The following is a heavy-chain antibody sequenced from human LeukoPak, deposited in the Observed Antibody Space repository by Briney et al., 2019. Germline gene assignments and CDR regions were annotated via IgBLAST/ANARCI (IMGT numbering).Heavy chain of an antibody. CDR1: GFTFSSYA. CDR2: ISGSGGST. D-gene: IGHD6-13*01. CDR3: ARADYSSSWYSDY. J-gene: IGHJ4*02. V-gene: IGHV3-23*01. Sequence: GGSLRLSCAASGFTFSSYAMSWVRQAPGKGLEWVSGISGSGGSTYYADSVKGRFTISRDNAKNSLYLQMNSLRAEDTAVYYCARADYSSSWYSDYWGQGTLVTVSS.